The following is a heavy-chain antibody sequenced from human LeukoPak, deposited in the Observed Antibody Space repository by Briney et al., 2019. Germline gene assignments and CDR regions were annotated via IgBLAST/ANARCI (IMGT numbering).Heavy chain of an antibody. CDR1: GFTLSNAW. J-gene: IGHJ6*02. CDR2: IKSKTDGGTT. Sequence: GGSLRLSFSASGFTLSNAWMRCVPQAPGKGPEWVGRIKSKTDGGTTDYAAPVKGRLTISRDDSKNTLYLQMNRLKTEDTAVYYCTKGRIAGYYDYYYGMDVWGQGTTVTVSS. V-gene: IGHV3-15*01. CDR3: TKGRIAGYYDYYYGMDV. D-gene: IGHD6-13*01.